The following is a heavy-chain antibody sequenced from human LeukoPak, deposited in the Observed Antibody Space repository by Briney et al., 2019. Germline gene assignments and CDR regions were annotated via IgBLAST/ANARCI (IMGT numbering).Heavy chain of an antibody. Sequence: GASVKVSCKASGYTFTSYYMHWVRQAPGQGLEWTGWINPNSGGTNYAQKFQGRVTMTRDTSISTAYMELSRLRSDDTAVYYCAREGEYYDILTGYYNIGNWFDPWGQGTLVTVSS. CDR3: AREGEYYDILTGYYNIGNWFDP. CDR2: INPNSGGT. D-gene: IGHD3-9*01. V-gene: IGHV1-2*02. J-gene: IGHJ5*02. CDR1: GYTFTSYY.